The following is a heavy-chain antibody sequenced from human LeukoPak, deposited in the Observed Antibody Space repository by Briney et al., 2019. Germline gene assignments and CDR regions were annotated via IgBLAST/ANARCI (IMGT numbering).Heavy chain of an antibody. CDR2: IIPIFGRA. CDR3: ARGRDTAPFDY. Sequence: KVSCKASGGTFSSYAISWVRQAPGEGLEWMGGIIPIFGRANYAEKFQGRVTITTDESTSTAYMELSSLRSEDTAVYYCARGRDTAPFDYWGQGTLVTVSS. CDR1: GGTFSSYA. D-gene: IGHD5-18*01. J-gene: IGHJ4*02. V-gene: IGHV1-69*05.